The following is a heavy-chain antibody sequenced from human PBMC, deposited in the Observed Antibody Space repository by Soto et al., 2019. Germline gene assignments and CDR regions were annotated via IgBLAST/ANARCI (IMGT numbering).Heavy chain of an antibody. D-gene: IGHD3-10*01. CDR3: FRELLWFGESLDDY. CDR1: GFTFGDYA. J-gene: IGHJ4*02. Sequence: GGSLRLSCTASGFTFGDYAMSWFRQAPGKGLEWVGFIRSKAYGGTTEYAAPVKGRFTISRDDSKSIAYLQMNSLKTEDTAVYYCFRELLWFGESLDDYRGQGTLVTGSS. CDR2: IRSKAYGGTT. V-gene: IGHV3-49*03.